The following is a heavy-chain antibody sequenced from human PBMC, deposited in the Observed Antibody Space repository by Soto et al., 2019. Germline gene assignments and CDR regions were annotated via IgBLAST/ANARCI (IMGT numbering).Heavy chain of an antibody. Sequence: QVQLQESGPGLVKPSETLSLTCTVSGGSISSYYWSWIRQTAGKGLEWIGRIYTSGSTNYNPSLKSRVTMSVDTSKNQFSLKLSSVTAADTAVYYCARDIVVVVAANYYYYGMDVWGQGTTVTVSS. V-gene: IGHV4-4*07. D-gene: IGHD2-15*01. CDR2: IYTSGST. CDR1: GGSISSYY. J-gene: IGHJ6*02. CDR3: ARDIVVVVAANYYYYGMDV.